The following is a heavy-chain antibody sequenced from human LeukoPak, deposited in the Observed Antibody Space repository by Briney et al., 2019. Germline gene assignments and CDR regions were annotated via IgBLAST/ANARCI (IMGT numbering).Heavy chain of an antibody. D-gene: IGHD6-19*01. V-gene: IGHV4-34*01. Sequence: TSETLSLTCAVYGGSFSGYYWSWIRQPPGKGLEWIGEINHSGSTNYNPSPKSRVTISVDTSKNQFSLKLSSVTAADTAVYYCARALSKYSSGWYSSRGGLDYWGQGTLVTVSS. J-gene: IGHJ4*02. CDR3: ARALSKYSSGWYSSRGGLDY. CDR2: INHSGST. CDR1: GGSFSGYY.